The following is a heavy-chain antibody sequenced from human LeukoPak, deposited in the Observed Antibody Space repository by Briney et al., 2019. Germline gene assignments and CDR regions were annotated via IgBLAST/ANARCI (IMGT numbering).Heavy chain of an antibody. Sequence: ASVKVSCKASGYTFTIYGISWVRHAHGPGLEWMGLISAYNGNTTYAQKLQGRVTMTTDTSTSTAYMELRSLRSDDTAVYYCARGPLTYYYDSSGYYFFYYGMDVWGQGTTVTVSS. CDR3: ARGPLTYYYDSSGYYFFYYGMDV. CDR1: GYTFTIYG. J-gene: IGHJ6*02. V-gene: IGHV1-18*01. CDR2: ISAYNGNT. D-gene: IGHD3-22*01.